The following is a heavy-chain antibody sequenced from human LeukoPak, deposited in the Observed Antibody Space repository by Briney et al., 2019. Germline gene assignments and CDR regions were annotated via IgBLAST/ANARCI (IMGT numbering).Heavy chain of an antibody. CDR1: GFTFSSYE. Sequence: GGSLRLSCAASGFTFSSYEMNWVRQAPGKGLEWVSYISSSGSTIYYADSVKGRFTISRDNAKNSLYLQMNSLRAEDTAVYYCAREGGGSYQRGYFDYWGQGTLVTVSS. D-gene: IGHD1-26*01. CDR2: ISSSGSTI. CDR3: AREGGGSYQRGYFDY. V-gene: IGHV3-48*03. J-gene: IGHJ4*02.